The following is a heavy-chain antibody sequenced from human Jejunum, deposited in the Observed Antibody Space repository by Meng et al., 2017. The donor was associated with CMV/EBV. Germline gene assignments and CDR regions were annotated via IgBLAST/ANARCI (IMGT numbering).Heavy chain of an antibody. CDR1: SRDYY. CDR3: ARGDHCGTTACYPHWFDP. J-gene: IGHJ5*02. Sequence: SRDYYWSWIRQPPGKGLEWIGYIFSSGTTDYNPSLKRRVTMSVDMSKNQVSLTLTSVTAADTAVYYCARGDHCGTTACYPHWFDPWGQGTLGTVSS. V-gene: IGHV4-4*09. CDR2: IFSSGTT. D-gene: IGHD2-2*01.